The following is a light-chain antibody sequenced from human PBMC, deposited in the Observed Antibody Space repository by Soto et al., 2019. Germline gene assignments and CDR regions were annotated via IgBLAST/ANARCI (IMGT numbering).Light chain of an antibody. CDR1: QSISSW. Sequence: DIQMAQSPSTLSAYVGDRVTITCRASQSISSWLAWYQQKPGKAPELLIYYASTLQKGVPSRFSGSGSGTAFTLTISSLQPDDSATYFCQHYATFSRTFGQGTKVEIK. CDR3: QHYATFSRT. J-gene: IGKJ1*01. CDR2: YAS. V-gene: IGKV1-5*03.